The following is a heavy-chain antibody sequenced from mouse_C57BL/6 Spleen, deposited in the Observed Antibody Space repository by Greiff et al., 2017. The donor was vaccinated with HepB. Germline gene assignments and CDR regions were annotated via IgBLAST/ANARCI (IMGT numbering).Heavy chain of an antibody. CDR1: GFTFSDAW. D-gene: IGHD1-1*01. J-gene: IGHJ1*03. CDR2: IRNKANNHAT. CDR3: TRLITTRHWYFDV. V-gene: IGHV6-6*01. Sequence: EVQLVESGGGLVQPGGSMKLSCAASGFTFSDAWMDWVRQSPEKGLEWVAEIRNKANNHATYYAESVKGRFTISRDDSKSSVYLQMNSLRAEDTGIYYCTRLITTRHWYFDVWGTGTTVTVSS.